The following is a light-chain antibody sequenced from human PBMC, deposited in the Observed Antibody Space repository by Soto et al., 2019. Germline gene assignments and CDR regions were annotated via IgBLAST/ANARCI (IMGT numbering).Light chain of an antibody. Sequence: QSVLTQSPSASGTPGQRVIISCSGSSSNIGTNYVYWYQQLPGTAPKVLIYGNDKRPSGVPNRFSGSKSGTSASLAISGLQSEDEADYYCAAWDDSLNGLVFGGGTKLTVL. CDR3: AAWDDSLNGLV. CDR2: GND. CDR1: SSNIGTNY. J-gene: IGLJ2*01. V-gene: IGLV1-44*01.